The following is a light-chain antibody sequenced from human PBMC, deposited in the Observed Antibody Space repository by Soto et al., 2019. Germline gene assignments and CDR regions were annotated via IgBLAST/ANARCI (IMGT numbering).Light chain of an antibody. CDR1: SSDVGAYNY. CDR2: EVS. CDR3: SSYTTSSTYV. J-gene: IGLJ1*01. Sequence: QSALTQPASVSGSPGQSITISCAATSSDVGAYNYVSWYQQHPDKAPKLMIYEVSNRPSGVSNRFSGSKSGNTASLTISGLQAEDEADYYCSSYTTSSTYVFGTGTQLTVL. V-gene: IGLV2-14*01.